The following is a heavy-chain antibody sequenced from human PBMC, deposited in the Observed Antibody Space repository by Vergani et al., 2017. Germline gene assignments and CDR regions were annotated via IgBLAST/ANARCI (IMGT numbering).Heavy chain of an antibody. CDR2: INHSGST. J-gene: IGHJ6*02. Sequence: QVQLQQWGAGLLKPSETLSLTCAVYGGSFSGYYWSWIRQPPGRGLEWIGEINHSGSTNYNPSLKSRVTISVDTSKNQFSLKLSSVPAADTAVYYCAREPRRPFIAATLGMDVWGQGTTVTVSS. V-gene: IGHV4-34*01. CDR1: GGSFSGYY. CDR3: AREPRRPFIAATLGMDV. D-gene: IGHD6-13*01.